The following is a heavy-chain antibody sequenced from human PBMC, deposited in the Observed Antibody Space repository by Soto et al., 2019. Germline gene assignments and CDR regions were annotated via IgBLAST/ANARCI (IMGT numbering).Heavy chain of an antibody. Sequence: PGGSLRLSCAASGFTFSNYAMSWVRQAPGKGLEWVSIISGNAGSTAYADSVKGRFSISRDNSKNTLYLQMNSLRAEDTAVYYCARGSPIGIVTSHLDYWGQGTLVTVSS. CDR2: ISGNAGST. J-gene: IGHJ4*02. CDR1: GFTFSNYA. CDR3: ARGSPIGIVTSHLDY. D-gene: IGHD1-26*01. V-gene: IGHV3-23*01.